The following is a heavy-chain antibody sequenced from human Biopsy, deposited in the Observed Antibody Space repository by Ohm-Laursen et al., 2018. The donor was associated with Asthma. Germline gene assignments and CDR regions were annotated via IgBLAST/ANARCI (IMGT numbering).Heavy chain of an antibody. CDR1: GFSLSSSGAN. J-gene: IGHJ4*02. CDR2: IDWEEDK. Sequence: PTQTLTLTCSFSGFSLSSSGANVNWIRQPPGKALEWLARIDWEEDKFYSTSLRTRLTISKDSSEDQVVLTMTNMGPVDTATYYCTRHNDYWGPGILVTVSS. CDR3: TRHNDY. D-gene: IGHD1-14*01. V-gene: IGHV2-70*04.